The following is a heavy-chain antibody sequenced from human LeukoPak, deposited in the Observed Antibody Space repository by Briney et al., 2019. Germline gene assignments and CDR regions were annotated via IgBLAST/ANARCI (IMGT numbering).Heavy chain of an antibody. D-gene: IGHD3-10*01. CDR1: GGSISSYY. V-gene: IGHV4-59*12. J-gene: IGHJ4*02. Sequence: SETLSLTCSVSGGSISSYYWSWIRQPPGKGLEWIGYIYYSGTTNYNPSLKSRVTISVDTSKNQFSLKLSSVTAADTAVYYYARVHYYGSGSYYVRYYFDYWGQGTLVTVSS. CDR2: IYYSGTT. CDR3: ARVHYYGSGSYYVRYYFDY.